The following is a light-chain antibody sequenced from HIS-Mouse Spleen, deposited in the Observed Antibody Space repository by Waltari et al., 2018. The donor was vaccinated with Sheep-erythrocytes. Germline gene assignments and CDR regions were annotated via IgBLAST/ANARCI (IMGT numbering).Light chain of an antibody. CDR2: WAT. V-gene: IGKV4-1*01. CDR1: QSVLYSSNNKNY. Sequence: DIVMTQSPDSLAVSLGERATINCKFSQSVLYSSNNKNYLAWYQQKPGQPPKLLIYWATTRESGVPDRFSGSGSVTDVTLTISSLQTENVTVYCCQQYYSTPLTFGGGTKVEIK. CDR3: QQYYSTPLT. J-gene: IGKJ4*01.